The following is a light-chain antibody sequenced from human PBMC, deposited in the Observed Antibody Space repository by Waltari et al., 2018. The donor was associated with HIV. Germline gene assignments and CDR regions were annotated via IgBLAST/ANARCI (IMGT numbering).Light chain of an antibody. CDR2: DVT. J-gene: IGLJ3*02. CDR3: CSYAGDPWV. CDR1: SSDVGGYSF. V-gene: IGLV2-11*01. Sequence: QSALTQPRSVSGSPGQSVTISCTGTSSDVGGYSFVSWYQQHPNKAPKLMIHDVTKRPSGVPDRFACSKSGNTASLTISGLQAEDEADYYCCSYAGDPWVFGGGTKLTVL.